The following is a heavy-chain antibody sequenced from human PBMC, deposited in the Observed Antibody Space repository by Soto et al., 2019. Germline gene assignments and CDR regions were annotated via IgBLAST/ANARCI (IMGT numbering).Heavy chain of an antibody. J-gene: IGHJ3*02. Sequence: GESLKISCKGSGYSFTSYWIGWGRQMPGKGLEWMGIIYPGDSDTRYSPSFQGQVTISADKSISTAYLQWSSLKASDTAMYYCASQEMATKNVDAFDIWGQGTMVTVSS. CDR3: ASQEMATKNVDAFDI. D-gene: IGHD5-12*01. V-gene: IGHV5-51*01. CDR1: GYSFTSYW. CDR2: IYPGDSDT.